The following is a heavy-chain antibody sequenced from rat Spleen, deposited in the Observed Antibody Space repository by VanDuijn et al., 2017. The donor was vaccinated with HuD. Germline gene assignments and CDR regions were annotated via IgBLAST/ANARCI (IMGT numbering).Heavy chain of an antibody. Sequence: EVQLVESGGGLVQPGRSLKLSCAASGFTFSDYNMAWVRQAPKKGLEWVATISYDGSSTYYRDSVKGRFTISRDNAKSTLYLQMDSLRSEDTATYYCARGAAISTGVMDAWGQGASVTVSS. V-gene: IGHV5-7*01. CDR1: GFTFSDYN. CDR3: ARGAAISTGVMDA. CDR2: ISYDGSST. J-gene: IGHJ4*01. D-gene: IGHD1-2*01.